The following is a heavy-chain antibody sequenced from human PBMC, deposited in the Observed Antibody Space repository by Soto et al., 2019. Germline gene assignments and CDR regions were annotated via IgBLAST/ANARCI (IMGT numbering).Heavy chain of an antibody. Sequence: QVQLVQSGAEVKKPGSSVKVSCKDSGYTFTSYGISWVRQAPGQGLEWMGWISTYNGNTKYAQKLQGRVTMTPDTSTSTSYMELRSLRSDYTAVFYFAREMVRGVGSDYWGQGTLVTVSS. D-gene: IGHD3-10*01. J-gene: IGHJ4*02. CDR3: AREMVRGVGSDY. V-gene: IGHV1-18*01. CDR1: GYTFTSYG. CDR2: ISTYNGNT.